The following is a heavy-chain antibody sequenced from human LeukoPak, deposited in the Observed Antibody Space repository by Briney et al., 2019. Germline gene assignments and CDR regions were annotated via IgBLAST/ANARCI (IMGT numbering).Heavy chain of an antibody. V-gene: IGHV1-2*02. Sequence: GASVKVSCKASGYTFTSYDINWVRQATGQGLEWMGWINPNSGGTNYAQKFQGRVTMTRDTSISTAYMELSRLRSDDTAVYYCARIDYYYDSSDWGQGTLVTVSS. CDR1: GYTFTSYD. J-gene: IGHJ4*02. CDR2: INPNSGGT. CDR3: ARIDYYYDSSD. D-gene: IGHD3-22*01.